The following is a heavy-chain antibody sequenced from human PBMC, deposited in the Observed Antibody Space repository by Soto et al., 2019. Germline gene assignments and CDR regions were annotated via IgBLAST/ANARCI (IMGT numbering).Heavy chain of an antibody. CDR2: ISAYNGNT. D-gene: IGHD3-3*01. V-gene: IGHV1-18*01. CDR1: GYTFTSYG. CDR3: ATESEGFLRFMEWPKRHAFDT. J-gene: IGHJ3*02. Sequence: GASVKVSCKASGYTFTSYGTSWVRQAPGQGLEGMGWISAYNGNTNYAQKLQGRVTMSTDTSTSTTYMELRSLRSDATAVYYCATESEGFLRFMEWPKRHAFDTWGQGTMVTVSS.